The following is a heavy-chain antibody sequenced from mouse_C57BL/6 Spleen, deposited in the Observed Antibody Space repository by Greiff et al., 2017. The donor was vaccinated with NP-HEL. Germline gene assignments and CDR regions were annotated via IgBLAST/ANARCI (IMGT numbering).Heavy chain of an antibody. J-gene: IGHJ2*01. V-gene: IGHV1-7*01. CDR3: ARTEGGVYLYFDY. CDR2: INPRSGDT. CDR1: GYTFTSYW. Sequence: VQLQQSGAELAKPGASVKLSCKASGYTFTSYWMHWVKQRPGQGLEWIGYINPRSGDTKSNQKFKDKATLTADKSSSTAYMQLSSLTYEDSAVYYCARTEGGVYLYFDYWGQGTTLTVSS. D-gene: IGHD1-1*02.